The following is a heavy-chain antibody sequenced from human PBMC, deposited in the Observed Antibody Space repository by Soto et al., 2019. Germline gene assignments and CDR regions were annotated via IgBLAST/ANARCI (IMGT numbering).Heavy chain of an antibody. CDR2: IVPLPGTT. D-gene: IGHD6-19*01. CDR1: GGTFTKYA. Sequence: QVQLVQSGAAVMKPGSSVKVSCKASGGTFTKYAITWVRQAPRQGLEWMGGIVPLPGTTNYAQKFRGRVTISADESTCTAYLELSSLRSDDTAVYYGASGVGGLGGSSGWPDYAFDVWGQGTMVIVSS. CDR3: ASGVGGLGGSSGWPDYAFDV. J-gene: IGHJ3*01. V-gene: IGHV1-69*01.